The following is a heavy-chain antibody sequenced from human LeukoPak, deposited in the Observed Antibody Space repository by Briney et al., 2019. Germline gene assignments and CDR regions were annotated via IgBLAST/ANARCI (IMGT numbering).Heavy chain of an antibody. Sequence: GGSLRLSCAASGFTFSSYAMSWVRQAPGKGLEWVAAISYTGGSTYYADSVEDRFTISRDNSKNTLYLQMNSLRAEDTAVYYCAKRRLELPSTNFDYWGQGTLVTVSS. J-gene: IGHJ4*02. V-gene: IGHV3-23*01. CDR3: AKRRLELPSTNFDY. CDR2: ISYTGGST. CDR1: GFTFSSYA. D-gene: IGHD1-7*01.